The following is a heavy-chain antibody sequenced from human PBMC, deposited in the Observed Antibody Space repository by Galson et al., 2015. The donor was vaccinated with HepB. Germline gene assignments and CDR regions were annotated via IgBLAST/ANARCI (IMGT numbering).Heavy chain of an antibody. V-gene: IGHV3-48*01. Sequence: SLRLSCAASGFNFRTYSMNWVRQAPGKGLEWIAYIENRSHTNTNATSVKGRFTISRDDGVDSFFLQMSSLRVEYTAVYYCARDPKSVWFGDHREPFDYWGQGTLVAVSS. D-gene: IGHD3-10*01. J-gene: IGHJ4*02. CDR1: GFNFRTYS. CDR3: ARDPKSVWFGDHREPFDY. CDR2: IENRSHTN.